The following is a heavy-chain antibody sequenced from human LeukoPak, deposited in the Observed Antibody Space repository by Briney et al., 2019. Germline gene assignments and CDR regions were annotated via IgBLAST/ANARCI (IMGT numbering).Heavy chain of an antibody. Sequence: PGGSLRLSCAASGFTVSGTYMSWVRQAPGKGLEWVSVTYSGGDTSYADSVKGRFTISRDNSRNTIYLQMSSLRAEDTAVYYCATEGSGSFFGWGQGILVTVSS. CDR1: GFTVSGTY. CDR2: TYSGGDT. CDR3: ATEGSGSFFG. D-gene: IGHD1-26*01. J-gene: IGHJ4*02. V-gene: IGHV3-53*05.